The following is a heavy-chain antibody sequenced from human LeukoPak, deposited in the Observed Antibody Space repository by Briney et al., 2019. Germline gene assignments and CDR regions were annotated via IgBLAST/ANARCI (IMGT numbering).Heavy chain of an antibody. CDR1: GYSISSGYY. J-gene: IGHJ4*02. CDR2: IYHSGST. CDR3: ASAKGSMMAKGY. Sequence: SETLSLTCTVSGYSISSGYYWGWIRQPPGKGLEWIGSIYHSGSTYYNPPLKSRVTISVDTSKNQFSLKLSSVTAADTAVYYCASAKGSMMAKGYWGQGTLVTVSS. D-gene: IGHD3-22*01. V-gene: IGHV4-38-2*02.